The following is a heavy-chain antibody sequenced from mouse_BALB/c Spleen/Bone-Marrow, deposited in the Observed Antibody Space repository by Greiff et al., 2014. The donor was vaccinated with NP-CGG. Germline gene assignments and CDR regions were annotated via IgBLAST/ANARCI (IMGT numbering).Heavy chain of an antibody. V-gene: IGHV5-17*02. Sequence: EVMLVESGGGLVQPGGSRKLSCAASGFTFSNFGMHWFRQSPEKGLEWVAFVSTGSTIIYYADTVKGRFTISRDNPENTLFLQMTSLRSEDTAIYYCARSHFYGNYFDYWGQGTTLTVSP. J-gene: IGHJ2*01. CDR1: GFTFSNFG. CDR3: ARSHFYGNYFDY. D-gene: IGHD2-1*01. CDR2: VSTGSTII.